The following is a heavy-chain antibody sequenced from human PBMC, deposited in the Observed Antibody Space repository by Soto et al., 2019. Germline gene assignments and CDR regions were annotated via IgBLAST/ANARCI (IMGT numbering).Heavy chain of an antibody. D-gene: IGHD2-2*02. CDR3: AREGYCSSTSCYRSRWFDP. Sequence: SQTLSLTCTVSGGSVSSGSYYWSWIRQPPGKGLEWIGYIYYSGSTNYNPSLKSRVTISVDTSKNQFSLKLSSVTAADTAVYYCAREGYCSSTSCYRSRWFDPWGQGTLVTVSS. V-gene: IGHV4-61*01. CDR2: IYYSGST. J-gene: IGHJ5*02. CDR1: GGSVSSGSYY.